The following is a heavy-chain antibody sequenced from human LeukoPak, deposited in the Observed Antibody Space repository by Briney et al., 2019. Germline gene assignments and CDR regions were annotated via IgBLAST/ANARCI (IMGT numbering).Heavy chain of an antibody. CDR2: IRYDGSNK. CDR1: GFTFSSYG. Sequence: GGSLRLSCAASGFTFSSYGMHWVRQAPGKGLEWVAFIRYDGSNKYYADSVKGRFTISRDNSKNTLYLQMNSLRAEDTAVYYCAKKSRPMTHNLDYWGQGTLVTVSS. V-gene: IGHV3-30*02. CDR3: AKKSRPMTHNLDY. D-gene: IGHD1-14*01. J-gene: IGHJ4*02.